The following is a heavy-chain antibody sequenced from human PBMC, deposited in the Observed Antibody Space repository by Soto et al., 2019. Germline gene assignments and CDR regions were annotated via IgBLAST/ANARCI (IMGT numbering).Heavy chain of an antibody. Sequence: EGTVRVSCAASGFTFSSYAMSCVRQAPGKGLEWVSALSGSGGSTYYADSVKGRFTISRDNSKNTLYLQMNSLRAEDTAVYYCAKWGTVTKGPPDYPGPGPWVTV. J-gene: IGHJ4*01. D-gene: IGHD4-4*01. CDR3: AKWGTVTKGPPDY. V-gene: IGHV3-23*01. CDR1: GFTFSSYA. CDR2: LSGSGGST.